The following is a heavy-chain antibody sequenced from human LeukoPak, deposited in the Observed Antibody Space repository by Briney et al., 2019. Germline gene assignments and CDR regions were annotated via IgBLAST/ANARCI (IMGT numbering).Heavy chain of an antibody. CDR2: IYYSGST. CDR1: GGSIRSTSYY. CDR3: AKYYGSGSYGYYYYMDV. J-gene: IGHJ6*03. V-gene: IGHV4-39*07. Sequence: SETLSLTCTVSGGSIRSTSYYWGWIRQPPGKGLEWIGSIYYSGSTYYNPSLKSRVTISVDMSKNQFSLKLSSVTAADTAVYYCAKYYGSGSYGYYYYMDVWGKGTTVTISS. D-gene: IGHD3-10*01.